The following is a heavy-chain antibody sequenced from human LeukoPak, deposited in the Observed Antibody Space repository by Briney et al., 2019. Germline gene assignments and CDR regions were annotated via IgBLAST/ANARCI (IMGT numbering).Heavy chain of an antibody. CDR3: ARLHCSSPSCHRNWFDP. Sequence: SETLSLTCTVSGASISNFYWSWIRQPPGKGLKWIGDISYSGSTNYNPSLKSRVTMSVDTSKNQFSLKLRSVTAADTAVYYCARLHCSSPSCHRNWFDPWGQGTLVTVSS. V-gene: IGHV4-59*01. CDR2: ISYSGST. CDR1: GASISNFY. J-gene: IGHJ5*02. D-gene: IGHD2-2*01.